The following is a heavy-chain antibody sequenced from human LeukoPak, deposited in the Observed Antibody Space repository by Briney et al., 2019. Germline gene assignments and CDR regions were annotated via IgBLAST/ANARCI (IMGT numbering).Heavy chain of an antibody. D-gene: IGHD1-20*01. CDR1: GYTFTGYD. CDR3: ARGRLNGNVDF. V-gene: IGHV1-8*01. CDR2: MHPNGGDT. J-gene: IGHJ4*02. Sequence: ASVKVSCKTSGYTFTGYDINWVRQAAGQGFEWMGWMHPNGGDTGYAHNLQGRITITRDSSTATVFMELSSLRSEDTAMYYCARGRLNGNVDFWGQGTLVTVSS.